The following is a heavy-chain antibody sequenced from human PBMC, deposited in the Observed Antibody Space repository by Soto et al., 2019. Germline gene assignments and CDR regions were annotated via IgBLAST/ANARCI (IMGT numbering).Heavy chain of an antibody. J-gene: IGHJ4*02. V-gene: IGHV4-4*02. CDR3: ARSTPSFDY. D-gene: IGHD2-15*01. Sequence: SETLSLTCAVSGDSISSSVWWTWVRQPPGKGLEWIGEVFHTGNTNYNPSLKSRVTMSVDKSTNEFSLELRSLRSDDTAVYYCARSTPSFDYWGQGTLVTVSS. CDR2: VFHTGNT. CDR1: GDSISSSVW.